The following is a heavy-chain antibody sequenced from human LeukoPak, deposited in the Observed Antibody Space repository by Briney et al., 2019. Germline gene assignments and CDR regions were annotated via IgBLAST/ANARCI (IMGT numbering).Heavy chain of an antibody. J-gene: IGHJ4*02. CDR2: MNPNSGNT. CDR3: ARAKVDSTIHLDY. CDR1: GYTFTSYD. D-gene: IGHD5-18*01. Sequence: ASVKVSCKASGYTFTSYDINWVRQATGQGLEWMGWMNPNSGNTGYAQKFQGRVTITRNTSISTAYMELSSLRSEDTAVYYCARAKVDSTIHLDYWGQGALVTVSS. V-gene: IGHV1-8*03.